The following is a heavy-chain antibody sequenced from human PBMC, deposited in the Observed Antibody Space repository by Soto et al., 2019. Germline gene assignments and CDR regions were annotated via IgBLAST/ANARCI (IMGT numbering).Heavy chain of an antibody. J-gene: IGHJ4*02. CDR1: GYDFTTYG. CDR2: ISAHNGNT. V-gene: IGHV1-18*01. CDR3: ARGRYGDY. D-gene: IGHD1-1*01. Sequence: QVHLVQSGAEVKKSGASVKVSCKGSGYDFTTYGITWVRQAPGQGLEWMAWISAHNGNTDYAQKLQGRVTVTRDKSTSTAYMELRSLRSDDTAVYYCARGRYGDYWGQGDLVTVSS.